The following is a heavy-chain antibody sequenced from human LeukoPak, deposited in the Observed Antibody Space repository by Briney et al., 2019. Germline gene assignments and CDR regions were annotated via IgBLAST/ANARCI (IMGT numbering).Heavy chain of an antibody. CDR3: ARDLITPTAMVTGGFDY. Sequence: GGSLRLSCAASGFTFSSYAMGWVRQGPGKGLDWVSTITGSGTNTYYADSVKGRFTISRDNAKNTLYLQMNSLRAEDTAVYYCARDLITPTAMVTGGFDYWGQGTLVTVSS. CDR2: ITGSGTNT. J-gene: IGHJ4*02. V-gene: IGHV3-23*01. D-gene: IGHD5-18*01. CDR1: GFTFSSYA.